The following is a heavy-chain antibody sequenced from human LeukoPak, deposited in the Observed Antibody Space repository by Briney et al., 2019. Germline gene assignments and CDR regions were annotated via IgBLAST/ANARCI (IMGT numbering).Heavy chain of an antibody. Sequence: GGSLRLSWAASGFTLRSYGMSWVRQAPGKGLEWVSAITSGGSTYYADSVKGRFTISRDNVKNTLYLQMNSLRAEDTAVHYCAKDQPPTNWGQGTLVTVSS. V-gene: IGHV3-23*01. J-gene: IGHJ4*02. CDR3: AKDQPPTN. CDR2: ITSGGST. D-gene: IGHD5-12*01. CDR1: GFTLRSYG.